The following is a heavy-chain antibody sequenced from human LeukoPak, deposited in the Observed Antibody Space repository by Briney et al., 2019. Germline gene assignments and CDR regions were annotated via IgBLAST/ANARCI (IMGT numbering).Heavy chain of an antibody. Sequence: SVKVSCKASGYTFTSYDINWVRQATGQGLEWMGIINPSGGSTSYAQKFQGRVTMTRDTSTSTVYMELSSLRSEDTAVYYCATAPPGIAVGPFDYWGQGILVTVSS. CDR2: INPSGGST. D-gene: IGHD6-19*01. CDR1: GYTFTSYD. V-gene: IGHV1-46*01. J-gene: IGHJ4*02. CDR3: ATAPPGIAVGPFDY.